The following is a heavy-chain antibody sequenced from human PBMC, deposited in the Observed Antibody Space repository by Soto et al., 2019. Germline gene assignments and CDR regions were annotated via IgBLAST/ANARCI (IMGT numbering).Heavy chain of an antibody. J-gene: IGHJ5*02. Sequence: QVQLQESGPGLVKPSQTLSLTCSASGGSISSGAYFWSWIRQHPGRGLAWIGYVYYSGSTYYNPSLKSRVTISIDTSKNQFSLKLSSVTAADTAVYYCARDPRSAYYHDPWGQGTLVTVSS. V-gene: IGHV4-31*03. D-gene: IGHD3-3*01. CDR1: GGSISSGAYF. CDR3: ARDPRSAYYHDP. CDR2: VYYSGST.